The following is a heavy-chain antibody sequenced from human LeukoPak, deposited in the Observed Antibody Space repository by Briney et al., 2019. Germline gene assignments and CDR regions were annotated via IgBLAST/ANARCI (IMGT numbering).Heavy chain of an antibody. CDR3: ARLTGGSGGYDREFDY. V-gene: IGHV1-8*03. D-gene: IGHD5-12*01. CDR1: GYTFASYD. Sequence: GASVKVSCKASGYTFASYDINWVRQATGQGLEWMGWMNPNSGNTGYAQKFQGRVTITRNTSISTAYMELSSLRSEDTAVYYCARLTGGSGGYDREFDYWGQGTLVTVSS. J-gene: IGHJ4*02. CDR2: MNPNSGNT.